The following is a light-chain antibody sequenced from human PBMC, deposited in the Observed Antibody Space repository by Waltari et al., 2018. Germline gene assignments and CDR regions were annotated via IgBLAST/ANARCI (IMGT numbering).Light chain of an antibody. CDR3: QQYNKWPPLT. V-gene: IGKV3-15*01. Sequence: EVLMTQSPATLFLSPGARVTLSCRASQNIHDNLAWYQQKPGQAPRLLIYGASTRATAIPARFRGSGSGTEFTLTISSLQSEDFAIYYCQQYNKWPPLTFGGGTKVEIK. CDR1: QNIHDN. CDR2: GAS. J-gene: IGKJ4*01.